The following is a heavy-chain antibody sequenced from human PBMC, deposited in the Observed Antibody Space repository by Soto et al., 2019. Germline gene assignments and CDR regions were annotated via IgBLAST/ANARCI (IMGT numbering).Heavy chain of an antibody. CDR1: GYIFPDYY. CDR3: ARGEQLVHFDS. CDR2: INPNGGGT. Sequence: ASVKVSCKASGYIFPDYYVHWVRQDPGEGLEWMGRINPNGGGTDYAKKFEGWVTMTTDTSISTAYIELSRLNFDDTAVYYCARGEQLVHFDSWGQGTLVTVSS. D-gene: IGHD6-6*01. V-gene: IGHV1-2*04. J-gene: IGHJ4*01.